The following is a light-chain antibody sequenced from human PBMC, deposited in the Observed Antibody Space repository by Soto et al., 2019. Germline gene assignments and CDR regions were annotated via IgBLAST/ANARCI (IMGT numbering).Light chain of an antibody. CDR2: GAS. J-gene: IGKJ4*01. CDR3: QQYGSSPLT. Sequence: EVVLTQSPGTLSLSPGERAILSCRASQSVDSSYLAWYQQTPGRAPRLLIYGASNRATGIPDRFSGSGSGTDFTLTISRLEPEDFAVYYCQQYGSSPLTFGGGTKVDIK. V-gene: IGKV3-20*01. CDR1: QSVDSSY.